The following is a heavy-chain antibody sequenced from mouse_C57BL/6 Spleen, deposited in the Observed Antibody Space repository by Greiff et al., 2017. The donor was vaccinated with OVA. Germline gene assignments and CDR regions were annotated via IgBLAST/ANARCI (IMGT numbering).Heavy chain of an antibody. D-gene: IGHD2-4*01. CDR1: GYTFTSYD. V-gene: IGHV1-85*01. Sequence: QVQLKESGPELVKPGASVKLSCKASGYTFTSYDINWVKQRPGQGLEWIGWIYPRDGSTKYNEKFKGKATLTVDTSSSTAYMELHSLTSEDSAVYFCARRAYYDYDGAYFDYWGQGTTLTVSS. CDR3: ARRAYYDYDGAYFDY. J-gene: IGHJ2*01. CDR2: IYPRDGST.